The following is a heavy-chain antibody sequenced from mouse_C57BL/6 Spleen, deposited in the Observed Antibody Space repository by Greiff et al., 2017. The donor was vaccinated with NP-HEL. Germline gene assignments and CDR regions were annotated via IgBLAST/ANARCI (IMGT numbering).Heavy chain of an antibody. CDR1: GFTFNTYA. CDR3: VRYYGSRPFAY. D-gene: IGHD1-1*01. V-gene: IGHV10-3*01. CDR2: IRSKSSNYST. Sequence: EVQLVESGGGLVQPKFSFPLSLSSSGFTFNTYAMHWVRQAPGKGLEWVARIRSKSSNYSTYYADSVKDRFTISRDDSQSMLYLRMNILKTEDTAMYYCVRYYGSRPFAYWGQGTLVTVSA. J-gene: IGHJ3*01.